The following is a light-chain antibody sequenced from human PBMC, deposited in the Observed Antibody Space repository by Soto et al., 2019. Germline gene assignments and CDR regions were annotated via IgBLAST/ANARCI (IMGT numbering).Light chain of an antibody. CDR1: QTISTW. CDR3: QKYHRYSLT. J-gene: IGKJ1*01. V-gene: IGKV1-5*01. Sequence: DIQMTQSPSTLSAAVGDRVTITCRASQTISTWLAWYQQKPGKAPNLLIYDASSLQSGVPSRFSGSGSGTEFTLTISRLQPDEFATSYCQKYHRYSLTFGQGTTVEIK. CDR2: DAS.